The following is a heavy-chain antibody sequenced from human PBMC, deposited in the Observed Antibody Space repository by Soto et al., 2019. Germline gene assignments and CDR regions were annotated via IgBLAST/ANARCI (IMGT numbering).Heavy chain of an antibody. J-gene: IGHJ3*02. CDR3: ARQLFGVVMALDI. CDR1: GYSFTSYW. V-gene: IGHV5-51*01. D-gene: IGHD3-3*01. Sequence: GEALKLSCKASGYSFTSYWIGWVRQMPGKGLEWMGIIYPGDSDTRYSPSFQGQVTISADKSISTAYLQWSSLKASDTAMYSCARQLFGVVMALDIWGQGTMVTVSS. CDR2: IYPGDSDT.